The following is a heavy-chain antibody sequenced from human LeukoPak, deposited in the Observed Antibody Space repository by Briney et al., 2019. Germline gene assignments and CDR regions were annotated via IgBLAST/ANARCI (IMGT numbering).Heavy chain of an antibody. Sequence: GGSLTLSCAASGSNFSSHWMTWVRQAPGKGLEWLANIKQDGSEKYYVDSVKGRFTISRDNTKSSLILQMNGLRADDTALYYCARGGQLGSLDYWGQGTLLTVSS. CDR2: IKQDGSEK. CDR3: ARGGQLGSLDY. J-gene: IGHJ4*02. CDR1: GSNFSSHW. V-gene: IGHV3-7*01. D-gene: IGHD6-13*01.